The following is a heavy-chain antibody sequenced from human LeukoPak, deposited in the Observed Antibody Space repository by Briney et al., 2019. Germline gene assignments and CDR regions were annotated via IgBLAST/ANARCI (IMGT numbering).Heavy chain of an antibody. J-gene: IGHJ4*02. Sequence: GGSLRLSCAASGFTFSSYAMSWVRQAPGKGLEWVSAISGSGGSTYYADSVKGRFTISRDNSKNTLYLQMNSLRAEDTAVYYCAKGPALYYYDSSGYYDYWGQGTLVTVSS. V-gene: IGHV3-23*01. CDR1: GFTFSSYA. CDR3: AKGPALYYYDSSGYYDY. CDR2: ISGSGGST. D-gene: IGHD3-22*01.